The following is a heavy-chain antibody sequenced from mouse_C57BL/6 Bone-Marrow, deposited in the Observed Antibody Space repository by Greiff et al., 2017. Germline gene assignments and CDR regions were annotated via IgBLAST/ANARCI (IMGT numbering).Heavy chain of an antibody. CDR2: IDPENGDT. CDR1: GFNIKDDY. J-gene: IGHJ2*01. V-gene: IGHV14-4*01. D-gene: IGHD1-1*01. CDR3: TPITTVVVDY. Sequence: EVKVVESGAELVRPGASVKLSCTASGFNIKDDYMHWVKQRPEQGLEWIGWIDPENGDTEYASKFQGKATITADTSSNTAYLQLSSLTSEDTAVXYCTPITTVVVDYWGQGTTRTVSS.